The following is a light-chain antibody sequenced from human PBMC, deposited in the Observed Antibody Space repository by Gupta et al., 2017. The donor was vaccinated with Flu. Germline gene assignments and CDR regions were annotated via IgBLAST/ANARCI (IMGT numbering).Light chain of an antibody. CDR2: STN. V-gene: IGLV7-43*01. CDR3: LHFDGDAHVV. CDR1: TGAVTNAYY. Sequence: QTVVTQEPSVTVSPGGTVTLTCASSTGAVTNAYYPNWFQQKPGEAPRALIYSTNYKQSWTPARCSASLLGEKAALTLSDAQPQYEAADDSLHFDGDAHVVFGGGTKLTVL. J-gene: IGLJ2*01.